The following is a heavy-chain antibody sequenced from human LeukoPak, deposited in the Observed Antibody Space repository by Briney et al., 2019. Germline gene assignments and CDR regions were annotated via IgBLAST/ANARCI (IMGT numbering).Heavy chain of an antibody. CDR1: GFTFSSHG. D-gene: IGHD4-23*01. CDR2: ISPSGGIT. CDR3: ARDRRYGGNSNWFDP. Sequence: GGTLRLSCAASGFTFSSHGMNWVRQAPGKGLEWVSGISPSGGITYYTDSVKGRFTISRDNSKNTQSLQMNSLRAEDTAVYYCARDRRYGGNSNWFDPWGQGTLVTVSS. J-gene: IGHJ5*02. V-gene: IGHV3-23*01.